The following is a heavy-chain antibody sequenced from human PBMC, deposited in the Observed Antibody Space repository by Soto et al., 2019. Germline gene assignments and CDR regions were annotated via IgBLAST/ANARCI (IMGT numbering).Heavy chain of an antibody. V-gene: IGHV3-11*06. D-gene: IGHD4-17*01. Sequence: QVQLVQSGGGLVKPGGALRLSCAASGFSFSDHYMSWIRQAPGKGLEWVSKISPSGESTNYADSVRGRLANSRDNTKISLYEQMDSLRVGDTAVYHCASEYGFDMDVWRQGTTVTLS. CDR3: ASEYGFDMDV. J-gene: IGHJ6*02. CDR1: GFSFSDHY. CDR2: ISPSGEST.